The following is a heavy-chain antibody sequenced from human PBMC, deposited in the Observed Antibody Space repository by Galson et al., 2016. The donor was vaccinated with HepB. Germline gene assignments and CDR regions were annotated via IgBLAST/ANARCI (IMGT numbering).Heavy chain of an antibody. Sequence: PALVKPTQTLTMTCTFSGFSLSTSGMAVSWIRQLPGQALEWLAVIDWNGNKFYSPSLTTRLTISKDTSKNQVVLTLTNMDPVDTATYFCARYLRSHGYYVMDVWGQGTTVTVSS. CDR1: GFSLSTSGMA. V-gene: IGHV2-70*01. CDR3: ARYLRSHGYYVMDV. J-gene: IGHJ6*02. CDR2: IDWNGNK. D-gene: IGHD4-17*01.